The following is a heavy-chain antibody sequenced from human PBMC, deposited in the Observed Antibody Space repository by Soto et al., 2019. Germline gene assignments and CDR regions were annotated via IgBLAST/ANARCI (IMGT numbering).Heavy chain of an antibody. V-gene: IGHV4-34*01. CDR3: ALAPAAHILH. CDR2: TNPSGTT. J-gene: IGHJ1*01. D-gene: IGHD2-2*01. CDR1: GGSLSAYY. Sequence: QVQLQQWGAGLLKPSETLSLTCAVYGGSLSAYYWSWIRQPPGKGLEWIGETNPSGTTNYNPSRKSRGTISVDTSKNQFSLKLSSVTAADTAVYHCALAPAAHILHWGQGTLVTVSS.